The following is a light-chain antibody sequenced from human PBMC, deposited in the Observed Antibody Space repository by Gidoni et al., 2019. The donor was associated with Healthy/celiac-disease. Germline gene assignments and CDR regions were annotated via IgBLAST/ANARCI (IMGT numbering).Light chain of an antibody. CDR2: GAS. CDR3: QQYNEWPRT. V-gene: IGKV3-15*01. CDR1: KSVGSN. J-gene: IGKJ1*01. Sequence: EIVMTQSPATLSVSPGERVTLSCRARKSVGSNLAWYQQKPGQAPRLLIYGASTRATGIPARFSGSGSGTEFTLTISSLQSEDFAVYYCQQYNEWPRTFGQGTKVEIK.